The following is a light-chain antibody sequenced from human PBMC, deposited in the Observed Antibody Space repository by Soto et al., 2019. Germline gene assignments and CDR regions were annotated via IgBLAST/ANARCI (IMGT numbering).Light chain of an antibody. V-gene: IGKV3-20*01. CDR1: QSLSSSY. CDR3: HQYDNKPQT. CDR2: GTS. J-gene: IGKJ2*01. Sequence: EILMTQSPATLSVSPGERATLSCGASQSLSSSYLAWYQQKPGQAPRLLIYGTSIRATGIPDRFSGSGSGTDFTLTITRLETEDFAVYYCHQYDNKPQTFGQGTKVDIK.